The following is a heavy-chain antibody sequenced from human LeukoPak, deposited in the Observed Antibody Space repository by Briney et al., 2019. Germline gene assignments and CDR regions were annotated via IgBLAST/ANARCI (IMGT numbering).Heavy chain of an antibody. D-gene: IGHD6-19*01. CDR2: INHSGST. Sequence: SETLSLTCAAYGGSFSGYYWSWIRQPPGKGLEWIGEINHSGSTNYNPSLKSRVTISVDTSKNQFSLKLSSVTAADTAVYYCAREAVGWFDPWGQGTLVTVSS. J-gene: IGHJ5*02. CDR1: GGSFSGYY. V-gene: IGHV4-34*01. CDR3: AREAVGWFDP.